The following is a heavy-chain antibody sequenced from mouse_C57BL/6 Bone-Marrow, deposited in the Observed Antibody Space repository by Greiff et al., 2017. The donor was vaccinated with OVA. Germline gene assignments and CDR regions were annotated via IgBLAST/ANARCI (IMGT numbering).Heavy chain of an antibody. CDR3: ARYTAHYAMDY. J-gene: IGHJ4*01. CDR1: GYTFTSYW. V-gene: IGHV1-64*01. CDR2: IHPNSGST. Sequence: VQLQQSGAELVKPGASVKLSCKASGYTFTSYWMHWVKQRPGQGLEWIGMIHPNSGSTNYNEKFKSKATLTVDKSSSTAYMQLSSLTSEDSAVYYCARYTAHYAMDYWGQGTSVTVSS. D-gene: IGHD3-1*01.